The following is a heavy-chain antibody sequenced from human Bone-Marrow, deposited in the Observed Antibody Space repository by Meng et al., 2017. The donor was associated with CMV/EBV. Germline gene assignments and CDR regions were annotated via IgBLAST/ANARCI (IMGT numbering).Heavy chain of an antibody. CDR3: ARSCGADCFQAFDF. Sequence: ASGFTVTSHHMHWVRQAPGKGLEWVSIIYAGGVTDYADSVKGRFTISRDKFKNTLYLQINSLRAEDTAMYYCARSCGADCFQAFDFWGQGTMVTVSS. J-gene: IGHJ3*01. V-gene: IGHV3-53*01. D-gene: IGHD2-21*02. CDR2: IYAGGVT. CDR1: GFTVTSHH.